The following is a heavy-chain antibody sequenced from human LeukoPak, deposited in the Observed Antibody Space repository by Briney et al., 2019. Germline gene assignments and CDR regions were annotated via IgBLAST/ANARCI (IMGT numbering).Heavy chain of an antibody. CDR2: INTNTGKP. CDR3: ARATRGSYEYYFDY. Sequence: ASVKVSCKASGDTFTSYAMNWVRQAPGQGGEWMGWINTNTGKPTYAQGCTGRFVFSLDTSVSTAYLQISSLKAEDTAVYYCARATRGSYEYYFDYWGQGTLVTVSS. V-gene: IGHV7-4-1*02. J-gene: IGHJ4*02. D-gene: IGHD1-26*01. CDR1: GDTFTSYA.